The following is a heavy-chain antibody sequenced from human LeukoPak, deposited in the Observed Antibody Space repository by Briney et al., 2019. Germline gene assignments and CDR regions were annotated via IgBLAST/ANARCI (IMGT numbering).Heavy chain of an antibody. CDR3: ANYWYP. Sequence: PGGSLRLSCAASGFTFSSDWTYWVRQAPGKGPVWVSGIKPDGTYTHYADSVKGRFTISRDDAKNTLHLQMNSLRVEDTAVYYCANYWYPWGQGTMVTVSS. CDR1: GFTFSSDW. CDR2: IKPDGTYT. D-gene: IGHD2-8*02. J-gene: IGHJ5*02. V-gene: IGHV3-74*01.